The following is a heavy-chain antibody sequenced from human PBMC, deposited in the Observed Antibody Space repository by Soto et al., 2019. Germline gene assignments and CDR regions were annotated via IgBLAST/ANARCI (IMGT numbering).Heavy chain of an antibody. CDR1: GYTFTSYG. D-gene: IGHD2-15*01. J-gene: IGHJ4*02. CDR3: ARDRYCSGGSCYHFDY. CDR2: ISAYNGNT. Sequence: QVQLVQSGAEVKKTGASVKVSCKASGYTFTSYGISWVRQAPGQGLEWMGWISAYNGNTNYAQKLQGRVTMTTDTSTSTAHMELRSLRSDDTAVYYCARDRYCSGGSCYHFDYWGQGTLVTVSS. V-gene: IGHV1-18*01.